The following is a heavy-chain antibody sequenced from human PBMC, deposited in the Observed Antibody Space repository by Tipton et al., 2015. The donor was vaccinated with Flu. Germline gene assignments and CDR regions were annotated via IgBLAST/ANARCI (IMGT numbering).Heavy chain of an antibody. D-gene: IGHD4-17*01. CDR3: ARAYGDYPIGFDP. J-gene: IGHJ5*02. V-gene: IGHV5-51*01. Sequence: QLVQSGAEVKKPGESLKISCKASGYTFITHWIGWVRQMPGKGLEWVGIIYPNDFDTRYSPSFEGKVTISADKSTNTAFLQWSSLNASDTAMYYCARAYGDYPIGFDPWGQGTLVTVSS. CDR2: IYPNDFDT. CDR1: GYTFITHW.